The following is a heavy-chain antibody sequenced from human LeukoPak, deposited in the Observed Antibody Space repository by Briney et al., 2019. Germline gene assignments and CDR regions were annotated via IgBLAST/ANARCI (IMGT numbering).Heavy chain of an antibody. CDR1: GFTFSSYS. CDR3: ARDYDFWSGPVDY. J-gene: IGHJ4*02. V-gene: IGHV3-48*04. Sequence: GRSLRLSCAASGFTFSSYSMNWVRQAPGKGLEWVSYISSSSSTIYYADSVKGRFTISRDNAKNSLYLQMNSLRAEDTAVYYCARDYDFWSGPVDYWGQGTLVTVSS. D-gene: IGHD3-3*01. CDR2: ISSSSSTI.